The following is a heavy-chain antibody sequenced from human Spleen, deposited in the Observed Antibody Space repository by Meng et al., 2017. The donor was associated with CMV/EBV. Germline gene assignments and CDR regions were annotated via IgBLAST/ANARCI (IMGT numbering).Heavy chain of an antibody. V-gene: IGHV3-21*01. CDR3: ARSRAIQLDAMDV. D-gene: IGHD5-18*01. CDR2: ISSTNKYI. Sequence: GGSLRLSCAASGFTFSIYSMNWVRRAPGKGLEWVSSISSTNKYIHYADSVKGRFTITRDLAKNSLYLQMNSLRAEDAAVYCCARSRAIQLDAMDVWGQGTTVTVSS. J-gene: IGHJ6*02. CDR1: GFTFSIYS.